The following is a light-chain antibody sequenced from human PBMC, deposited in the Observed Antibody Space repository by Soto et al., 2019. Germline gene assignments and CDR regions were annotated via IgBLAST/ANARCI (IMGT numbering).Light chain of an antibody. CDR3: AAWDDSLNGVV. CDR1: SSNIRSNS. Sequence: QSVLTQPPLASGTPGQRVTISCSGSSSNIRSNSVNWYQQLPGTAPKLLIYSNNQRPSGVPDRFSGSKSGTSASLAISGLQSGDEADYYCAAWDDSLNGVVFGGGTQLTVL. CDR2: SNN. J-gene: IGLJ2*01. V-gene: IGLV1-44*01.